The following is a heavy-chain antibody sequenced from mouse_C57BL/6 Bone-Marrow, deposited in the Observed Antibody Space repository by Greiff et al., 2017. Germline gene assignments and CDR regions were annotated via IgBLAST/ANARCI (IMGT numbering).Heavy chain of an antibody. CDR1: GFTFSSYA. J-gene: IGHJ1*03. D-gene: IGHD1-1*01. CDR3: AIDGSSFDGYFDV. Sequence: EVKLVESGGGLVKPGGSLKLSCVASGFTFSSYAMSWVRQTPEKRLEWVATISDGGSYTYYPDNVKGRFTISRDNAKTNLYLQMSHLKSEDTAMYYCAIDGSSFDGYFDVWGTGTTVTVSS. CDR2: ISDGGSYT. V-gene: IGHV5-4*03.